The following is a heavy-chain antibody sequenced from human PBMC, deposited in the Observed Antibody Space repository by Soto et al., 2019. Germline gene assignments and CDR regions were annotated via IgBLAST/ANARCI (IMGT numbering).Heavy chain of an antibody. J-gene: IGHJ6*02. CDR3: ARVAGGYDQIYCGMGV. CDR1: GYTFTSFG. Sequence: GASVKVSCKASGYTFTSFGITWVRQAPGQGLEWMGWISGYNGNTNYAQKFQGRFTVITVTSTMTECVDLTSLKSDDTAVYYCARVAGGYDQIYCGMGVWGQGTTVTVPS. D-gene: IGHD5-12*01. V-gene: IGHV1-18*01. CDR2: ISGYNGNT.